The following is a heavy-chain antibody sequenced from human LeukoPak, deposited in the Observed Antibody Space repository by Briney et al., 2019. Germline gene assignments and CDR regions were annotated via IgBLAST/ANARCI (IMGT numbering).Heavy chain of an antibody. D-gene: IGHD2/OR15-2a*01. Sequence: PSETLSLTCTVSGGSISSGDYYWSWIRQHPGKGLEWIGYIYYSGSTYYNPSLKSRVTISVDTSKNQFSLKLNSVTAADTAVYYCARVPTSYYFDYWGQGTLVTVSS. J-gene: IGHJ4*02. CDR1: GGSISSGDYY. CDR3: ARVPTSYYFDY. CDR2: IYYSGST. V-gene: IGHV4-31*03.